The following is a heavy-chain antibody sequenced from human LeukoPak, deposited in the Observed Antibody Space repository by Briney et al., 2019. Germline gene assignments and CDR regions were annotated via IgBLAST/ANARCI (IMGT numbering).Heavy chain of an antibody. CDR2: INPNSGGT. J-gene: IGHJ5*02. CDR1: GYTFTGYY. D-gene: IGHD3-10*01. Sequence: GASVTVSCKASGYTFTGYYMHWVRQAPGQGLEWMGWINPNSGGTNYAQKFQGRVTMTRDTSISTAYMELSRLRSDDTAVYYCASAPITMVRGVISGDLDPWGQGTLVTVSS. V-gene: IGHV1-2*02. CDR3: ASAPITMVRGVISGDLDP.